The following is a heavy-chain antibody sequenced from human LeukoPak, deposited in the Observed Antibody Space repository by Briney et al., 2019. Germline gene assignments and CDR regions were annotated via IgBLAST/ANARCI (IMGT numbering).Heavy chain of an antibody. CDR2: INWDGTST. Sequence: GGSLRLSCAASGFTFDDYAMHWVRQAPGKGLEWVSLINWDGTSTYYADSVKGRFTISRDNAKNSLYLQMNSLRAEDTAVYYCARGSRKDAFDIWGQGTMVTVSS. CDR3: ARGSRKDAFDI. V-gene: IGHV3-43D*03. CDR1: GFTFDDYA. J-gene: IGHJ3*02.